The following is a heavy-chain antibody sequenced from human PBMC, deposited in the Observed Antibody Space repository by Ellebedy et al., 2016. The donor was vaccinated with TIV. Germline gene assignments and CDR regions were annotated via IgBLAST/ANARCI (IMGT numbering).Heavy chain of an antibody. D-gene: IGHD6-13*01. CDR2: ISSGRPTM. CDR3: ATESWYSFDY. V-gene: IGHV3-11*01. CDR1: GFTFSDSY. J-gene: IGHJ4*02. Sequence: GESLKISCAASGFTFSDSYMSWIRQAPGKGLEWVSYISSGRPTMYYADSVRGRFTVPRDNAKKSLYLQMNSLRPEDTAVDYCATESWYSFDYWGRGTLVTVSS.